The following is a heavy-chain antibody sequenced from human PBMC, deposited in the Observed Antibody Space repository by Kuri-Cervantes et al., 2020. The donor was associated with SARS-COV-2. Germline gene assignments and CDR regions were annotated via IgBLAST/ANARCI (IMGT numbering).Heavy chain of an antibody. Sequence: GSLRLSCTVSGGSISSSSYYWGWIRQPPGKGLEWIGEINHGDGSTSYNSSLKSRVTILEDTSKRQFSLKLSSVTAADTAVYYCARAGVGANPGVYYYYMDVWGKGTTVTVSS. CDR2: INHGDGST. V-gene: IGHV4-39*07. D-gene: IGHD1-26*01. CDR1: GGSISSSSYY. J-gene: IGHJ6*03. CDR3: ARAGVGANPGVYYYYMDV.